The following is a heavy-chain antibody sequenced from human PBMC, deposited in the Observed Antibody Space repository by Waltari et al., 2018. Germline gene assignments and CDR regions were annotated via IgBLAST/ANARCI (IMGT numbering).Heavy chain of an antibody. J-gene: IGHJ5*01. CDR2: VGPTTET. D-gene: IGHD4-17*01. CDR1: DFPTRHFY. Sequence: EVELVESGGGLIQPGGSLRLSCAASDFPTRHFYMNWVRQVPGKGLEWVARVGPTTETEYTDSVKGRFSVSRDDSTNTVYLQMNSLRAEDTAIYYCARDSLDYGGWFDSWGQGAPVTVSS. CDR3: ARDSLDYGGWFDS. V-gene: IGHV3-53*01.